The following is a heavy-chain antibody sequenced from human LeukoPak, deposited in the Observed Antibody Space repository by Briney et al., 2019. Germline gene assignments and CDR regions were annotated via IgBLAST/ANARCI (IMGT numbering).Heavy chain of an antibody. CDR2: ISGRGDST. D-gene: IGHD6-13*01. CDR1: GFTFSSYA. CDR3: AKGAGYSSNWNFDY. J-gene: IGHJ4*02. V-gene: IGHV3-23*01. Sequence: GGSLRLSCAASGFTFSSYAMSWVRQAPGKGLEWVSTISGRGDSTYYADSVKGRFTISRDNSKNTLYLQMNSLRLEDTAGYYCAKGAGYSSNWNFDYWGQGTLVNVSS.